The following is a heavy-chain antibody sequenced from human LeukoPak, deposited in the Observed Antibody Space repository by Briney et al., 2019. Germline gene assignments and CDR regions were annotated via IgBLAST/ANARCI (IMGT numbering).Heavy chain of an antibody. Sequence: ASVKVSCKASVCTFTNHGISWVRQAPGQGLEWMGWISAYNGNTNYAQKLQGRVTMTTDTSTSTAYMELRSLRSDDTAVYYCARVHSTSIAARPRDYWGQGTLVTVSS. D-gene: IGHD6-6*01. CDR2: ISAYNGNT. CDR3: ARVHSTSIAARPRDY. V-gene: IGHV1-18*01. CDR1: VCTFTNHG. J-gene: IGHJ4*02.